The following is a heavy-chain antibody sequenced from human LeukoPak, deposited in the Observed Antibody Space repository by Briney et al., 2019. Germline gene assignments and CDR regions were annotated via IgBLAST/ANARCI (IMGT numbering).Heavy chain of an antibody. D-gene: IGHD6-6*01. CDR3: ARTTAEYSSSTYYYYYYMDV. J-gene: IGHJ6*03. CDR2: IYTSGST. Sequence: PSETLSLTCSVSGGSISSYYWSWIRQPAGKGLEWIGRIYTSGSTNYNPSLKSRVTMSVDTSKNQFSLKLSSVTAADTAVYYCARTTAEYSSSTYYYYYYMDVWGKGTTVTVSS. CDR1: GGSISSYY. V-gene: IGHV4-4*07.